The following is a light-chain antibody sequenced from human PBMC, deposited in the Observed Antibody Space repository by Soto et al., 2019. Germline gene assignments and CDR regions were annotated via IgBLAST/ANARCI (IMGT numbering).Light chain of an antibody. CDR2: AAS. CDR1: QAISDY. J-gene: IGKJ3*01. V-gene: IGKV1-9*01. CDR3: QQLKSYPFT. Sequence: IQLTQSPSSLSASVGDTVTITCRASQAISDYLAWYQQTPGKAPKLLIYAASILEIGVPSRFSGSGSGTDFTLTISNLQPEDFATYYCQQLKSYPFTFGPGAKVDIK.